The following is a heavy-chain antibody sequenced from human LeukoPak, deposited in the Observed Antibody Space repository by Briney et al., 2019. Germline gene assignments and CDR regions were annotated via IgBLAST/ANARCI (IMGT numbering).Heavy chain of an antibody. CDR1: GYTFTTYD. CDR2: MSPKNGHT. CDR3: ARGHDYGDVNWFDP. Sequence: ASVKVSCKASGYTFTTYDINWVRQATGQGLEWMGWMSPKNGHTGYAQKFQGRVTMTRDTSTSTVYMELSSLRSEDTAVYYCARGHDYGDVNWFDPWGQGTLVTVSS. D-gene: IGHD4-17*01. V-gene: IGHV1-8*01. J-gene: IGHJ5*02.